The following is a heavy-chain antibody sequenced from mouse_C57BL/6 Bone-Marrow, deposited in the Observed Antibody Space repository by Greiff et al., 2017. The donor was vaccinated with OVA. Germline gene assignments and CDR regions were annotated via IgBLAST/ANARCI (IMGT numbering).Heavy chain of an antibody. Sequence: EVQVVESGPGLVKPSQSLSLTCSVTGYSITSGYYWNWIRQFPGNKLEWMGYISYDGSNNYNPSLKNRISITRDTSKNQFFLKLNSVTTEDTATYYCASSPHDYGSSLAWFAYWGQGTLVTVSA. D-gene: IGHD1-1*01. CDR1: GYSITSGYY. V-gene: IGHV3-6*01. CDR3: ASSPHDYGSSLAWFAY. CDR2: ISYDGSN. J-gene: IGHJ3*01.